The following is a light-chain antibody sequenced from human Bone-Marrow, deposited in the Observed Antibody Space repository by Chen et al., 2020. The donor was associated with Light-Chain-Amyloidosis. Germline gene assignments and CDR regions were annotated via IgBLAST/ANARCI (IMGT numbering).Light chain of an antibody. Sequence: SYVLTHPSSVSVAPGQTATIACGGNNIGSTSVHWYQQTPGQAPLLVVYDDSDRPSGIPERLSGSNSGNTATLTISRVEAGDEADYYCQGWDRSSDRPVFGGGTELTVL. J-gene: IGLJ3*02. CDR3: QGWDRSSDRPV. CDR1: NIGSTS. CDR2: DDS. V-gene: IGLV3-21*02.